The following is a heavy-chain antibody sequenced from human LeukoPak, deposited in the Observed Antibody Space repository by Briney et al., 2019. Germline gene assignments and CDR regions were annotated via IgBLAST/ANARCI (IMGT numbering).Heavy chain of an antibody. D-gene: IGHD1-20*01. J-gene: IGHJ6*02. CDR1: SGSISSSYW. CDR3: ARDFRERRGITGPHGMDV. V-gene: IGHV4-4*02. CDR2: IYHSGST. Sequence: SETLSLTCAVSSGSISSSYWWSWVRQPPGKGLEWIGEIYHSGSTNYNPSLKSRVTISIDKSKNQFFLRLSSVTAADTAVYYCARDFRERRGITGPHGMDVWGQGTTVTVSS.